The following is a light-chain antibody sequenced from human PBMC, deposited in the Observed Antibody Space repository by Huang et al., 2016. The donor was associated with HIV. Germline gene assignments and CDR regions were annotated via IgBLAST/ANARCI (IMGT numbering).Light chain of an antibody. CDR2: GAS. Sequence: DIQMTQSPSSLSASIGDSVTITCRASLALLNSLAWYQQQPGKAPKLLLYGASKLEGGVPSRFSGSGSATDYTLTIRGLQPEDFATYYCQQYYLSPWTFGQGTRVEIK. CDR1: LALLNS. CDR3: QQYYLSPWT. J-gene: IGKJ1*01. V-gene: IGKV1-NL1*01.